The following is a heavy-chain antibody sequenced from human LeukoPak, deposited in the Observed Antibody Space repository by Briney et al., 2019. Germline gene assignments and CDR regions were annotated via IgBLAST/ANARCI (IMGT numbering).Heavy chain of an antibody. D-gene: IGHD3-9*01. J-gene: IGHJ3*02. CDR3: ATDFDWLEGAFDI. CDR1: GGSISSTSYY. Sequence: SETLSLTCTVSGGSISSTSYYWGWIRQPPGKGLEWIGNIFYTGSTYYNPSLKSRVTISVDTSKNQFSLKLSSVTAADTAVYYCATDFDWLEGAFDIWGQGTMVTVSS. V-gene: IGHV4-39*07. CDR2: IFYTGST.